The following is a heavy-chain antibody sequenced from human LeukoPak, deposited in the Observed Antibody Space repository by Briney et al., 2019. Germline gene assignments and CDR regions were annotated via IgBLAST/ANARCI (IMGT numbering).Heavy chain of an antibody. CDR1: GGSISSSSYY. CDR3: ARDPRGYSSDY. J-gene: IGHJ4*02. D-gene: IGHD6-13*01. Sequence: PSETLSLTCTVSGGSISSSSYYWGWIRQPPGKGLEWIGSIYYSGSTYYNPSLKGRVTISVDTSKNQFSLKLSSVTAADTAVYYCARDPRGYSSDYWGQGTLVTVSS. CDR2: IYYSGST. V-gene: IGHV4-39*07.